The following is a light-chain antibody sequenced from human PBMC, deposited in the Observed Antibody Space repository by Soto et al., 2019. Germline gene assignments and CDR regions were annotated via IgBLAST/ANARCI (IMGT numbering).Light chain of an antibody. CDR2: GAS. J-gene: IGKJ1*01. CDR1: QSISIN. Sequence: EVVMTQSPATLSVSPGERVALSCRASQSISINLAWIQQKPGQGPRLLMIGASTRATGVPDRFSGSGSGTDFTLTISRLDPADFAVYYCQQYGTSPRWTFGQGTKVDIK. CDR3: QQYGTSPRWT. V-gene: IGKV3-20*01.